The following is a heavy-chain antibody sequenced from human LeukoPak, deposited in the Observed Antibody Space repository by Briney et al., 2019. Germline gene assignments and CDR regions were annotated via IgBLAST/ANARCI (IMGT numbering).Heavy chain of an antibody. V-gene: IGHV3-23*01. CDR3: AKDNIRYSSGWYYDY. Sequence: QTGGSLRLSCAASGFTFSSYAMSWVRQAPGKGLEWVSAISGSGGSTYYADSVKGQFTISRDNSKNTLYLQMNSLRAEDTAVYYCAKDNIRYSSGWYYDYWGQGTLVTVSS. CDR1: GFTFSSYA. D-gene: IGHD6-19*01. J-gene: IGHJ4*02. CDR2: ISGSGGST.